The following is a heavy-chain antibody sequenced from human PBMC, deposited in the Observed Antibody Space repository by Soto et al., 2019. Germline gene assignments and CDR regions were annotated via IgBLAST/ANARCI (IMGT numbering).Heavy chain of an antibody. CDR2: IKEDGTEK. CDR1: GFTFSNYW. CDR3: ARGPLDY. Sequence: EVPLVESGGGLVQPGGSLRLSCAASGFTFSNYWMNWVRQAPGGGLEWVANIKEDGTEKTYVDSVEGRFTISRDNAKNSLDLQMNSLRVGDTAMYYCARGPLDYWGQGTLVTVSS. J-gene: IGHJ4*02. V-gene: IGHV3-7*03.